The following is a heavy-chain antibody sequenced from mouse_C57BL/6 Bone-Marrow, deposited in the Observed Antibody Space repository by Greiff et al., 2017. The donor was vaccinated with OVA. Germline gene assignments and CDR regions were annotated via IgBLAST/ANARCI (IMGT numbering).Heavy chain of an antibody. CDR3: ARESIYYDYGVDY. V-gene: IGHV1-55*01. D-gene: IGHD2-4*01. Sequence: QVQLQQPGAELVKPGASVKMSCKASGYTFTSYWITWVKQRPGQGLEWIGDIYPGSGSTNYNEKFKSKATLTVDTSSSTAYMQLSSLTSEDSAVYYCARESIYYDYGVDYWGQGTTLTVSS. CDR2: IYPGSGST. CDR1: GYTFTSYW. J-gene: IGHJ2*01.